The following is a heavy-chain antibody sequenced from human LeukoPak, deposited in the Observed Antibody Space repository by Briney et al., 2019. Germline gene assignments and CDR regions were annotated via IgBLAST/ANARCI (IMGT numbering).Heavy chain of an antibody. V-gene: IGHV3-30*03. J-gene: IGHJ4*02. CDR2: ISSNGNDK. D-gene: IGHD5-12*01. CDR1: GVTFSNYG. CDR3: TTKVIRGNSGDDYDD. Sequence: GGSLRLSCAASGVTFSNYGMHWVRHAPGKGLEWVALISSNGNDKLYGDSVKGRFTISRDDSKSTLYLQMNSLRVEDTAVYYCTTKVIRGNSGDDYDDWGQGTLVTVSS.